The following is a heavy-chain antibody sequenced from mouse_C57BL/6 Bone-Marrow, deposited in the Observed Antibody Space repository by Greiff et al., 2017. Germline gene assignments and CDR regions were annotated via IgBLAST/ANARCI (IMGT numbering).Heavy chain of an antibody. V-gene: IGHV1-39*01. D-gene: IGHD2-3*01. J-gene: IGHJ2*01. Sequence: VQLQQSGPELVKPGASVKISCKASGYSFTDSNMNWVKQSNGKRLEWIGVLYPNYGTTSYNQKFKGKATLTVDHSSSTAYMQFNSLTSEDAAVYYCARWGGYYCFDDWGQGTTRTVAS. CDR3: ARWGGYYCFDD. CDR2: LYPNYGTT. CDR1: GYSFTDSN.